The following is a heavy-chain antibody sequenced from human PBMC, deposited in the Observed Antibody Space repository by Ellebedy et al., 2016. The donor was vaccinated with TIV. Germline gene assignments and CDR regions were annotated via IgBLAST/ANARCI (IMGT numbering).Heavy chain of an antibody. V-gene: IGHV4-34*01. Sequence: MPSETLSLTCEVFGEPLSGFHWTWVRQSTVRGLEWIGEISHSGCAQYNPSLESRLTISLDTSKKQMSLTLTSVTAADTANYYCARGIGYFGSRSRWFDTWGQGSLVTVSS. J-gene: IGHJ5*02. CDR2: ISHSGCA. CDR1: GEPLSGFH. CDR3: ARGIGYFGSRSRWFDT. D-gene: IGHD3-10*01.